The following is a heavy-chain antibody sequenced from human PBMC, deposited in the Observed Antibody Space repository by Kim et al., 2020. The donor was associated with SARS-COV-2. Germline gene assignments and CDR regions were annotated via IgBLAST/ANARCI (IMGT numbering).Heavy chain of an antibody. J-gene: IGHJ4*02. D-gene: IGHD1-26*01. Sequence: RKFQGRVTITADESTRTVYMEVRSLRSEDTAVYYCARRRGRTDTRWDYFDYWGQGTLVTVSS. V-gene: IGHV1-69*01. CDR3: ARRRGRTDTRWDYFDY.